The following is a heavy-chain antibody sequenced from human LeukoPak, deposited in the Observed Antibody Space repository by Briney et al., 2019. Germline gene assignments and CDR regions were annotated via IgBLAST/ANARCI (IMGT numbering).Heavy chain of an antibody. CDR1: GGSFSGYY. CDR2: INHSGST. D-gene: IGHD6-13*01. V-gene: IGHV4-34*10. CDR3: ARYGSWYGIDY. Sequence: PSETLSLTCAVYGGSFSGYYWSWIRQPPGKGLEWIGEINHSGSTNYNPSLKSRVTMSVDTSKNQFSLKLSSVTAADTAVYYCARYGSWYGIDYWGQGTLVIVSS. J-gene: IGHJ4*02.